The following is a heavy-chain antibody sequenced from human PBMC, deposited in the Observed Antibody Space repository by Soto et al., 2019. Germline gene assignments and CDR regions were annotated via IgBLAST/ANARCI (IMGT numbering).Heavy chain of an antibody. V-gene: IGHV3-23*01. CDR2: IVGSGGSA. J-gene: IGHJ3*02. Sequence: GGSLRLSCSASGFIFGIYVMSWVRQAPGKGLEWVSGIVGSGGSAYYADSVKGRLTISRDNSKNTLYLQMNSLSAEDTALYFCAKAVVSGDYLSNGFDIWGQGTMVTVSS. CDR1: GFIFGIYV. CDR3: AKAVVSGDYLSNGFDI. D-gene: IGHD4-17*01.